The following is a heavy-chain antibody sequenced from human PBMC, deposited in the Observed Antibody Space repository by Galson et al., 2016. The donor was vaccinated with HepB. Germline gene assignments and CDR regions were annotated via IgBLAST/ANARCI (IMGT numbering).Heavy chain of an antibody. CDR2: IRDIGNSYAT. CDR3: ARFRPLTSHYGNTEQLEH. Sequence: SLRLSCAASGFTFSESGIHWVRQASRKGLEWIGRIRDIGNSYATAYAASVEGRFTISRDDSKNTAYLRMNSLKTEDTAVYYCARFRPLTSHYGNTEQLEHWGQGTLVTVSS. D-gene: IGHD3-10*01. V-gene: IGHV3-73*01. CDR1: GFTFSESG. J-gene: IGHJ5*02.